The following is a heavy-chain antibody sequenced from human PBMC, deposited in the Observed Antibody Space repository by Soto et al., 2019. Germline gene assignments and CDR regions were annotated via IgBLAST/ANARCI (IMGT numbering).Heavy chain of an antibody. V-gene: IGHV3-23*01. CDR1: GFTFNNYA. J-gene: IGHJ4*02. CDR2: ISDSGSST. CDR3: AKEGRSNFAY. Sequence: GGSLRLSCAASGFTFNNYAMSWVLQAPGKGLEWVSRISDSGSSTYHADSVKGRFTISRDNPKNTLYLQMNSLRAEDTAVYYCAKEGRSNFAYWGQGTLVTVSS.